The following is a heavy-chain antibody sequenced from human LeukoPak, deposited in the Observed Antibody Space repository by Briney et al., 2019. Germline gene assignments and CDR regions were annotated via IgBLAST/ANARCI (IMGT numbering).Heavy chain of an antibody. V-gene: IGHV3-66*01. CDR2: IYSGGST. CDR3: ARGRTGYCSSTSCYMGWFDP. Sequence: GGSLRLSCAASGFTVSSNYMSWVRQAPGKGLEWVSVIYSGGSTYYADSVKGRFTISRDNSKNTLYLQMNSLRAEDTAVYYCARGRTGYCSSTSCYMGWFDPWGQGTLVTVSS. CDR1: GFTVSSNY. D-gene: IGHD2-2*02. J-gene: IGHJ5*02.